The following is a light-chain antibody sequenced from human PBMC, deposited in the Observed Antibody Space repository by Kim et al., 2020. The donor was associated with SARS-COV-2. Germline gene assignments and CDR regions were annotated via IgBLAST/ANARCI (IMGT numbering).Light chain of an antibody. Sequence: PGQTARFTCSGDAVPKKYADWFQQKPGQAPVVVIYEDTERPSGSPERFSGSTSGTTVTLTISGVQAEDEADYYCQSADSSDTFWVFGGGTQLTVL. V-gene: IGLV3-25*03. CDR3: QSADSSDTFWV. CDR2: EDT. CDR1: AVPKKY. J-gene: IGLJ3*02.